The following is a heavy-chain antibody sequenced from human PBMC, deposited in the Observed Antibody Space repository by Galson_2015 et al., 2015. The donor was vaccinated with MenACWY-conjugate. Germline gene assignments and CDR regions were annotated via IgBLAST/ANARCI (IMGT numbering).Heavy chain of an antibody. CDR2: IHYSGST. D-gene: IGHD6-19*01. CDR1: GASISTDY. CDR3: ARWVAVKMIEY. Sequence: SLTCSVSGASISTDYCSWIRQPPGKGLEWIGYIHYSGSTKYNPSLKTRITMSLDTSENQFSLKLSSVTAADTAVYYCARWVAVKMIEYCGQGTLVTVSS. V-gene: IGHV4-59*01. J-gene: IGHJ4*02.